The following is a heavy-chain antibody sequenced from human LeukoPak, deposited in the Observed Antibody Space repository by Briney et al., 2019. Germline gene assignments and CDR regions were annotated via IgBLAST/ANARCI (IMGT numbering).Heavy chain of an antibody. CDR1: GYTFTSYG. Sequence: GASVKVSCKASGYTFTSYGIRWVRQAPGQGLEWMGWISAYNGNTNFAQKLQGRVTMTTDTSTSTAYMELRSLRSDDTAVYYCARDNLIQRVAGYCGGDCYSRYWGQGTLVTVSS. D-gene: IGHD2-21*02. CDR3: ARDNLIQRVAGYCGGDCYSRY. V-gene: IGHV1-18*01. J-gene: IGHJ4*02. CDR2: ISAYNGNT.